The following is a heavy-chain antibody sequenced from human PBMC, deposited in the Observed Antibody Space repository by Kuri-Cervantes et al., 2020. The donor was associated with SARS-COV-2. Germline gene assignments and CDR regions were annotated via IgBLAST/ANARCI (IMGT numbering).Heavy chain of an antibody. Sequence: GGSLRLSCTASGFIFSDYYMTWIRQAPGKGLEWVSNIGPSGTTKYYADSVKGRFTISRDNSKNTLYLQMNSLRAEDTAVYYCTCSYTHLGIDYWGQGTLVTVSS. CDR1: GFIFSDYY. CDR3: TCSYTHLGIDY. D-gene: IGHD2-2*02. CDR2: IGPSGTTK. V-gene: IGHV3-11*01. J-gene: IGHJ4*02.